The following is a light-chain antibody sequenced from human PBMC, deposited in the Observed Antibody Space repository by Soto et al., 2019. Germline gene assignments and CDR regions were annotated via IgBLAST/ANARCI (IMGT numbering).Light chain of an antibody. CDR3: QQYGNSPFT. CDR1: QSISSSY. V-gene: IGKV3-20*01. Sequence: EIVLTQSPGTLSLSPGERATLSCRASQSISSSYLAWYQQKPGQAPRLLIFGASSRATDIPDRFSGSGSETDFTLTISRLEPEDFALYYCQQYGNSPFTFGPGTKVDI. CDR2: GAS. J-gene: IGKJ3*01.